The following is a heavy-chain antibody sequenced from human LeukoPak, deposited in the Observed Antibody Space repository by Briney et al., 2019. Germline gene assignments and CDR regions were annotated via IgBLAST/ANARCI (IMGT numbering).Heavy chain of an antibody. CDR1: GYTFTGYY. CDR2: IIPILGIA. CDR3: AREAYYDLAFDI. J-gene: IGHJ3*02. Sequence: SVKVSCKASGYTFTGYYMHWVRQAPGQGLEWMGRIIPILGIANYAQKFQGRVTITADKSTSTAYMELSSLRSEDTAVYYCAREAYYDLAFDIWGQGTMVTVSS. D-gene: IGHD3-22*01. V-gene: IGHV1-69*04.